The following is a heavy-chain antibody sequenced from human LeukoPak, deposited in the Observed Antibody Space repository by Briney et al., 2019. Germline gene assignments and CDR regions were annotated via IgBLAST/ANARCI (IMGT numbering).Heavy chain of an antibody. CDR1: GFTFSSYS. CDR2: ISSSSSYI. V-gene: IGHV3-21*01. Sequence: PGGSLRLSCAASGFTFSSYSMNWVRQAPGKGLEWVSSISSSSSYIYYADSVKGRFTISRDNAKNSLYLQMNSLGAEDTAVYYCARDESGYDILTGSAGYWGQGTLVTVSS. CDR3: ARDESGYDILTGSAGY. D-gene: IGHD3-9*01. J-gene: IGHJ4*02.